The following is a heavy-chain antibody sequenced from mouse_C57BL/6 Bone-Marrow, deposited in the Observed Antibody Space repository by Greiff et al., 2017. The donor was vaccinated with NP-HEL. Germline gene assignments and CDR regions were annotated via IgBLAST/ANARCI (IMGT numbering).Heavy chain of an antibody. CDR1: GYTFTTYP. V-gene: IGHV1-47*01. J-gene: IGHJ3*01. D-gene: IGHD2-1*01. Sequence: VKLVESGAELVKPGASVKMSCKASGYTFTTYPIEWMKQNHGKSLEWIGNFHPYNDDTKYNEKFKGKATLTVEKSSSTVYLELSRLTSDDPAVYYCATYGNYLWFAYWGQGTLVTVSA. CDR2: FHPYNDDT. CDR3: ATYGNYLWFAY.